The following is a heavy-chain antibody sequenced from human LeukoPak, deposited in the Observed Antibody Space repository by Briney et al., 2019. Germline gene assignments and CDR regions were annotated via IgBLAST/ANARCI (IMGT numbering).Heavy chain of an antibody. Sequence: GGSLRLSCVASGLTLSSDCMRWVRQVPGKGLEWVSRINKDAGTITYADSVKGRFSISIDSDNNTHNLQMKRLRAKDTDAYFCVRELTSLWPTGDDFDYWGQGTLVTVSS. D-gene: IGHD2-21*01. J-gene: IGHJ4*02. CDR3: VRELTSLWPTGDDFDY. V-gene: IGHV3-74*03. CDR2: INKDAGTI. CDR1: GLTLSSDC.